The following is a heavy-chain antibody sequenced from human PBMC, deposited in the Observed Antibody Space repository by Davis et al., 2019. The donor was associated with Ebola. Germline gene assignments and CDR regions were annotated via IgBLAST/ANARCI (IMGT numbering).Heavy chain of an antibody. CDR3: ARDLNWFDS. CDR2: INHSGST. Sequence: MPGGSLRLSCAVYGGSFSGYYWSWIRQPPGKGLEWIGEINHSGSTNYNPSLKSRVTISVDTSKNQFSLKLSSVTAADTAVYYCARDLNWFDSWGQGTLFTVSS. CDR1: GGSFSGYY. V-gene: IGHV4-34*01. J-gene: IGHJ5*01.